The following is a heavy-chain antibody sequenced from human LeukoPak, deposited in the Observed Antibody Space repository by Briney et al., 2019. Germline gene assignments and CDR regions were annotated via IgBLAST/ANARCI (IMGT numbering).Heavy chain of an antibody. CDR2: INTNTGNP. CDR3: ARVKRSKTVISSFFDP. V-gene: IGHV7-4-1*02. J-gene: IGHJ5*02. CDR1: GYTFTSYA. D-gene: IGHD6-6*01. Sequence: GASVKVSCKASGYTFTSYAMNWVRQAPGQGLEWMGWINTNTGNPTYAQGFTGRFVFSLDTSVSTAYLQISSLKAEDTAVYYCARVKRSKTVISSFFDPWGQGTLVTVSS.